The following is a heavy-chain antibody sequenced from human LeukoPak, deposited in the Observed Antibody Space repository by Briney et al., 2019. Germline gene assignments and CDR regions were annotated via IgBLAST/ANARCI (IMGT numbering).Heavy chain of an antibody. D-gene: IGHD2-15*01. CDR3: ARASWGYCSGGSCYSHYYYYGMDV. CDR2: INHSGST. Sequence: SSQTLSLTCAVYGGSFSGSYWSWIRQPPGKGLEWIGEINHSGSTNYHPSLKSRVTISVDTSKNQFSLKLSSVTAADTAVYYCARASWGYCSGGSCYSHYYYYGMDVWGQGTTVTVSS. V-gene: IGHV4-34*01. J-gene: IGHJ6*02. CDR1: GGSFSGSY.